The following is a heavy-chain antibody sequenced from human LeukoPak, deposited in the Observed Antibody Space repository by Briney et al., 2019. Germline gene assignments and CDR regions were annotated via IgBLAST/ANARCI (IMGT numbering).Heavy chain of an antibody. J-gene: IGHJ3*02. CDR1: GFTFDDYA. Sequence: GRSLRLSCAASGFTFDDYAMHWVRQAPGKGLEWVSAISGSGGSTYYADSVKGRFTISRDNSKNTLYLQMNSLRAEDTAVYYCAKDLTITMIVVVIGAFDIWGQGTMVTVSS. D-gene: IGHD3-22*01. V-gene: IGHV3-23*01. CDR2: ISGSGGST. CDR3: AKDLTITMIVVVIGAFDI.